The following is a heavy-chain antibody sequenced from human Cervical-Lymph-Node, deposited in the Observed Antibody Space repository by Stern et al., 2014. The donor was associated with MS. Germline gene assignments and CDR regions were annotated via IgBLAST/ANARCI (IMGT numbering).Heavy chain of an antibody. CDR2: IYWDDDK. CDR3: ARFTGNYNNKWHGPKNWFDP. Sequence: QITLKESGPTLVKPTQTLTLTCTLSGFSLTTSGVGVGWIRQPPGKALEWLSLIYWDDDKRYSPSLKSRLTITKDTSKNQVVLTLTDMDPVDTATYYCARFTGNYNNKWHGPKNWFDPWGQGTLVTVSS. V-gene: IGHV2-5*02. CDR1: GFSLTTSGVG. D-gene: IGHD1-14*01. J-gene: IGHJ5*02.